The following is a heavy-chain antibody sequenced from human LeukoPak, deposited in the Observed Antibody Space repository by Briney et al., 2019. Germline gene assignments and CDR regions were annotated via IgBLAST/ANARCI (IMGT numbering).Heavy chain of an antibody. D-gene: IGHD2-15*01. V-gene: IGHV1-8*01. Sequence: ASVKVSCKASGYKFTSDINWMRQAPGQGLEWMGWMNPDSGNAEYAQKFQGRVTMTRDNSISTAYMELRSLRSEDTAVYYCARGAVSPDCNGGSCCTFDYLGQGTLVTVSS. J-gene: IGHJ4*02. CDR1: GYKFTSD. CDR3: ARGAVSPDCNGGSCCTFDY. CDR2: MNPDSGNA.